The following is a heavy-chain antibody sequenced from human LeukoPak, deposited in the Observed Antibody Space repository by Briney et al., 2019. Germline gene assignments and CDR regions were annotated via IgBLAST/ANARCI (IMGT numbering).Heavy chain of an antibody. J-gene: IGHJ4*02. CDR3: ARHGSYDILTGYYTLDY. D-gene: IGHD3-9*01. V-gene: IGHV4-38-2*01. CDR2: IYHSGST. Sequence: PSETPSLTCAVSGYSISSGYYWGWIRQPPGKGLEWIGSIYHSGSTYYNPSLKSRVTISVDTSKNQFSLKPSSVTAADTAVYYCARHGSYDILTGYYTLDYWGQGTLVTVSS. CDR1: GYSISSGYY.